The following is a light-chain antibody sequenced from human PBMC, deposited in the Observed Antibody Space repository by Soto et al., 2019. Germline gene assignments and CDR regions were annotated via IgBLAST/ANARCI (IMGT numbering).Light chain of an antibody. CDR1: QSVGSH. J-gene: IGKJ2*01. Sequence: IVLTQSPATLSLSPGERGALSCRASQSVGSHLAWYQQKPGQAPRLLIYDTSNRATGIPVRFSGSGSETDFTLTISSLEPEDFAVYYCQQRSNWHETFGQGTKLEIK. V-gene: IGKV3-11*01. CDR3: QQRSNWHET. CDR2: DTS.